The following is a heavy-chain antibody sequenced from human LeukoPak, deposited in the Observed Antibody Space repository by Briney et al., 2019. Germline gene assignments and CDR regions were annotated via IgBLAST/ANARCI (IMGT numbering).Heavy chain of an antibody. J-gene: IGHJ4*02. CDR2: IYHSGST. CDR3: ARDISLDYFDY. Sequence: SETLSLTCAVSGGSLSSGGYYWGWIRQPPGKGLEWIGYIYHSGSTYYNPSLKSRVTISVDRSKNQFSLKLSSVTAADTAVYYCARDISLDYFDYWGQGTLVTVSS. CDR1: GGSLSSGGYY. V-gene: IGHV4-30-2*01.